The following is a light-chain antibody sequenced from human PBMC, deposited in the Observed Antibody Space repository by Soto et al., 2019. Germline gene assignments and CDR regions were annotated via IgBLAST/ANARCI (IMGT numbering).Light chain of an antibody. CDR3: QQYKTYVWT. Sequence: DTPIPLSTAPVSGWVQDSVTIACRASQTISSWLAWYQQKPGRAPKLLISDASTLQSGVPSRFSGSGSGTEFTLTVSSLQPDDLATYYCQQYKTYVWTVGQATKVDI. CDR1: QTISSW. CDR2: DAS. V-gene: IGKV1-5*01. J-gene: IGKJ1*01.